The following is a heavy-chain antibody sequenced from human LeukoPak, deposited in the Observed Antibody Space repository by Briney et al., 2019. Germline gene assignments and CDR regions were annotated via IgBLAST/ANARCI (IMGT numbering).Heavy chain of an antibody. J-gene: IGHJ6*03. CDR3: ASQPCSGMSYYYYMDV. D-gene: IGHD6-13*01. CDR1: GYTFTGYY. Sequence: ASVKVSCKASGYTFTGYYMHWVRQAPGQGLEWMGWINPNSGGTNYAQKFQGRVTMTRDTSISTAYMELSRLRSDDTAVYYCASQPCSGMSYYYYMDVWGKGTTVTVSS. V-gene: IGHV1-2*02. CDR2: INPNSGGT.